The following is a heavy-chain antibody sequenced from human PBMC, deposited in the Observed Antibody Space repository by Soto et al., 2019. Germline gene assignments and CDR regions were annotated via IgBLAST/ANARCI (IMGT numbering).Heavy chain of an antibody. J-gene: IGHJ2*01. Sequence: QITLKESGPTLVKPTQTLTLTCTFSGFSLSTSGVGVGWIRQPPGKALEWLANIYWNDDKHYSPPLKSRLTITKDTPKNQVDLKMPNMDPLDTATYYCAHRLSECRGGVCYRYFDLWGRGTLVTVSS. D-gene: IGHD2-8*02. CDR2: IYWNDDK. CDR3: AHRLSECRGGVCYRYFDL. CDR1: GFSLSTSGVG. V-gene: IGHV2-5*01.